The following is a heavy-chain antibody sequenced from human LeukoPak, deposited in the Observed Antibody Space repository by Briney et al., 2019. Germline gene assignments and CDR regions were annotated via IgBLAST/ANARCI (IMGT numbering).Heavy chain of an antibody. V-gene: IGHV3-30*03. Sequence: GGSLRLSCAASGFTFSTYGMHWVRQAPGKGLEWVAVISYDGSSEHYADSVKGRFTISRDDSKNTLFLQMSSLRSEDTAVYYCARAGGVYSGYDGYYMDVWGKGTTVTVSS. J-gene: IGHJ6*03. CDR2: ISYDGSSE. CDR3: ARAGGVYSGYDGYYMDV. CDR1: GFTFSTYG. D-gene: IGHD5-12*01.